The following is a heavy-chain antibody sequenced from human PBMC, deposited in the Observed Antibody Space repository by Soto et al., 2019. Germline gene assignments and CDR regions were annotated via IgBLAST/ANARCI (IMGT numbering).Heavy chain of an antibody. CDR3: ARDKGGGYCSGGSCCPVDY. CDR2: ISAYNGNT. V-gene: IGHV1-18*01. Sequence: QVQLVQSGAEVKKPGASVKVSCKASGYTFTSYGISWVRQAPGQGLEWMGWISAYNGNTNYAQRLQGRVTMTTDTPTSTAYMELRSLRSDDTAVYYCARDKGGGYCSGGSCCPVDYWGQGTLVTVSS. CDR1: GYTFTSYG. D-gene: IGHD2-15*01. J-gene: IGHJ4*02.